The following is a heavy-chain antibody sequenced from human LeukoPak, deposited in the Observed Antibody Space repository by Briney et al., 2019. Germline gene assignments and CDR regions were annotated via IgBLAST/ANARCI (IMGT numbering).Heavy chain of an antibody. D-gene: IGHD2-2*01. CDR1: GYTFTSYG. Sequence: ASVKVSCKASGYTFTSYGISWVRQAPGQGLEWMGWISAYNGNTNYAQKLQGRVTMTTDTSTSTAYMELRSLGSDDTAVYYCARDNYCSSTSCHRNYYYYYMDVWGKGTTVTVSS. CDR3: ARDNYCSSTSCHRNYYYYYMDV. J-gene: IGHJ6*03. CDR2: ISAYNGNT. V-gene: IGHV1-18*01.